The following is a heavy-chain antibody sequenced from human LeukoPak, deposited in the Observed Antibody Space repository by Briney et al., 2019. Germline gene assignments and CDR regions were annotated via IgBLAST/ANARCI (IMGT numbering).Heavy chain of an antibody. D-gene: IGHD6-13*01. V-gene: IGHV4-34*01. CDR1: GGSFSGYY. Sequence: SETLSLTCAVYGGSFSGYYWSWIRQPPGKGLEWIGEINHSGSTNYNPSLKSRVTISVDTSKNQFSLKLSSVTAADTAVYYCARGQVVFRAAAGLRLDPWGQGTLVTVSS. CDR3: ARGQVVFRAAAGLRLDP. J-gene: IGHJ5*02. CDR2: INHSGST.